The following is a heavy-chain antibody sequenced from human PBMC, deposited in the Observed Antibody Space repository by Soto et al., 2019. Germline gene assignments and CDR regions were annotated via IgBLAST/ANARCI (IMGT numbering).Heavy chain of an antibody. D-gene: IGHD3-3*01. Sequence: SETLSLTCTVSGGSISSSSYYWGWIRQPPGKGLELIGSIYYSGSTYYNPSLKSRVTISVDTSKNQFSLKLSSVTAADTAVYYCAIFYYDFWSGYYAKDYWGQGTLVTVSS. CDR1: GGSISSSSYY. CDR3: AIFYYDFWSGYYAKDY. J-gene: IGHJ4*02. CDR2: IYYSGST. V-gene: IGHV4-39*01.